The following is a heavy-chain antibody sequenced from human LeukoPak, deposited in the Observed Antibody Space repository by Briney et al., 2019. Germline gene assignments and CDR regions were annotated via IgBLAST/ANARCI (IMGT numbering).Heavy chain of an antibody. D-gene: IGHD2-8*01. CDR3: ARHRQYDADAFDI. Sequence: SETLSLTCTVSGGSINSYYWTWIRQPPGKRPEWIGFISYSGNTKYNPSLKSRVTISGDMSKNQFTVKLISVTAADTAVYFCARHRQYDADAFDIWGQGTMATVSS. CDR1: GGSINSYY. CDR2: ISYSGNT. V-gene: IGHV4-59*08. J-gene: IGHJ3*02.